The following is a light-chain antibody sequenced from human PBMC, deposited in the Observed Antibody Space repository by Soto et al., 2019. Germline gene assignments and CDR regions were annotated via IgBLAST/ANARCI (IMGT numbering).Light chain of an antibody. Sequence: QSVLTQPASVSGCPGQSITISCTGTGSDVGGYNYVSWYQQHPGKAPKLMIYEVSNRPSGVSNRFSGSKSGNTASLTISGLQAEDEADYYCSSYTSSSTLCVFGTGTKVTVL. J-gene: IGLJ1*01. CDR3: SSYTSSSTLCV. CDR1: GSDVGGYNY. CDR2: EVS. V-gene: IGLV2-14*01.